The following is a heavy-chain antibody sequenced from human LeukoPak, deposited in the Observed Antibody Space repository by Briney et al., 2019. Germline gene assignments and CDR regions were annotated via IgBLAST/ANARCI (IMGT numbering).Heavy chain of an antibody. CDR3: AKSAFYDSSGYTDY. J-gene: IGHJ4*02. CDR1: GFTFSSYS. Sequence: GGSLRLSCAASGFTFSSYSMNWVRQAPGKGLEWVSSISSSSSYIYYADSVKGRFTISRDNAKNSLYLQMNSLRAEDTALYYCAKSAFYDSSGYTDYWGQGTLVTVSS. V-gene: IGHV3-21*04. CDR2: ISSSSSYI. D-gene: IGHD3-22*01.